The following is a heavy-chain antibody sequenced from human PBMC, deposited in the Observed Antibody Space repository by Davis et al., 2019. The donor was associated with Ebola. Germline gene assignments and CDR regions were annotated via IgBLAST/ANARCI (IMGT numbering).Heavy chain of an antibody. D-gene: IGHD2-2*02. V-gene: IGHV4-39*07. Sequence: SETLSLTCTVSGGSISNYWGWIRQPPGKGLEWIGSIYCGSTYYNPSLKSRVTISLDTSKNQLSLKLSSVTAADTAVYYCARTRDCSATSCYRDNYYMDVWGKGTTVTVSS. CDR2: IYCGST. J-gene: IGHJ6*03. CDR1: GGSISNY. CDR3: ARTRDCSATSCYRDNYYMDV.